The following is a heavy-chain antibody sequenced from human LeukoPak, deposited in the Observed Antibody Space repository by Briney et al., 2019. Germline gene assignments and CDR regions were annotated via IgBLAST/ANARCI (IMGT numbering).Heavy chain of an antibody. D-gene: IGHD6-19*01. V-gene: IGHV4-34*01. J-gene: IGHJ4*02. Sequence: SETLSLTCAVYGGSFSGYYWSWIRQPPGKGLEWIGEINHSGSTNYNPSLKSRVTISVDTSKNQFSLKLSSVTAADTAVYYCALGEYVAGMGRFDYCGQGTLVTVAS. CDR3: ALGEYVAGMGRFDY. CDR2: INHSGST. CDR1: GGSFSGYY.